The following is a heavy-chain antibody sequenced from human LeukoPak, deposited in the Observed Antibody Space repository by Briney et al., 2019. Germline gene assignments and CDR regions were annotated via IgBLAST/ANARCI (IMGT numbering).Heavy chain of an antibody. CDR3: ARVWMRSGAFDI. J-gene: IGHJ3*02. CDR1: GGSFSGYY. CDR2: INHSGST. Sequence: SETLSLTCAVYGGSFSGYYWSWIRQPPGKGLEWIGEINHSGSTNYNPSLKSRVTISVDTSKSQFSLKLSSVTAADTAVYYCARVWMRSGAFDIWGQGTMVTVSS. D-gene: IGHD2-2*03. V-gene: IGHV4-34*01.